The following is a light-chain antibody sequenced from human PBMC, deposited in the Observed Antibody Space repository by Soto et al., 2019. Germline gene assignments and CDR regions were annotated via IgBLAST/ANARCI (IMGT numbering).Light chain of an antibody. CDR1: QTINYSY. CDR2: GAS. CDR3: QQYGASPFP. J-gene: IGKJ3*01. V-gene: IGKV3-20*01. Sequence: EIVLTQSPGTLSLSPGERATLSHRASQTINYSYLAWYKQKPGQAPRLLIYGASSRATGITDRCSGRGSGTDFTLTISGLEPEDFAVYYCQQYGASPFPFGPGTKVDIK.